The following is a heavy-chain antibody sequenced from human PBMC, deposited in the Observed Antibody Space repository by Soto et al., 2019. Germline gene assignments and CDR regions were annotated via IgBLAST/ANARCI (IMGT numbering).Heavy chain of an antibody. J-gene: IGHJ4*02. CDR3: VSKGDDFWTRDFDF. CDR1: GFTFSSYS. D-gene: IGHD3-3*01. CDR2: ISSTSSYI. V-gene: IGHV3-21*01. Sequence: VQLVESGGGLVKPGGSLRLSCAASGFTFSSYSMNWVRQAPGKGLEWVSSISSTSSYIYYADSVKGRFTISRDNAKNSLYLQMNSLRAEDTAVYYCVSKGDDFWTRDFDFWGQGTLVTVSS.